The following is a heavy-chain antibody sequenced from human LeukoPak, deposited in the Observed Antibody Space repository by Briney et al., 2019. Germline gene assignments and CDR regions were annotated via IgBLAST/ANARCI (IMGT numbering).Heavy chain of an antibody. Sequence: SETLSLTCTVSGGSISSGGYYWSWIRQPPGKGLEWIGYIYHSGSTYYNPSLKSRVTISVDRSKNQFSLKLSSVTAADTAVYYCARGDSAAMDFDYWGQGTLVTVSS. J-gene: IGHJ4*02. CDR1: GGSISSGGYY. CDR3: ARGDSAAMDFDY. D-gene: IGHD2-2*01. CDR2: IYHSGST. V-gene: IGHV4-30-2*01.